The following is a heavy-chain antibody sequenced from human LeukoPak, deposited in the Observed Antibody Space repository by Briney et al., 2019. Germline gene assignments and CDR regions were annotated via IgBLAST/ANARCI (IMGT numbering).Heavy chain of an antibody. J-gene: IGHJ3*01. V-gene: IGHV3-23*01. CDR3: GKDPDGNFIGAFDF. CDR1: RFAFHNYA. D-gene: IGHD4-23*01. Sequence: GGSLRPSCAASRFAFHNYAMTWIRQAPERGLEWVSSISVDGGDIKYTDSAKGRFTISRDNSKGTLYLQMDSLRVEDTAVYYCGKDPDGNFIGAFDFWGQGTMVTVSS. CDR2: ISVDGGDI.